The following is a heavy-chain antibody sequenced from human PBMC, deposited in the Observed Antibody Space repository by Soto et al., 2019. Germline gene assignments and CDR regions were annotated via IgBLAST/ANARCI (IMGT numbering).Heavy chain of an antibody. CDR3: XXXKVGAVDY. J-gene: IGHJ4*02. D-gene: IGHD1-26*01. V-gene: IGHV1-8*01. Sequence: QVQLVQSGAEVKKPGASVKVSCKASGYTFTSYDINWVRQATGQGLEWMGWMNPNSGNTGYAQKFQGRVTMTRNTSISTAYMELSSLRSEDTXXXXXXXXKVGAVDYWGQGTLVTVSS. CDR1: GYTFTSYD. CDR2: MNPNSGNT.